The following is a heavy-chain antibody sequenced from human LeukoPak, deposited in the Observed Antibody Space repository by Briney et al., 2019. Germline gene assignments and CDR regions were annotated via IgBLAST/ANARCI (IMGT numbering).Heavy chain of an antibody. CDR1: GFSFSNYW. D-gene: IGHD3-22*01. CDR3: ARESYYDSSGYYYIVVNYFDY. CDR2: INSDGSNT. Sequence: GGSLRLSCTASGFSFSNYWIHWVRQAPGKGLVWVSRINSDGSNTRYADSVKGRFTITRDNAKNSLYLQMNSLRAEDTAVYYCARESYYDSSGYYYIVVNYFDYWGQGTLVTVSS. V-gene: IGHV3-74*01. J-gene: IGHJ4*02.